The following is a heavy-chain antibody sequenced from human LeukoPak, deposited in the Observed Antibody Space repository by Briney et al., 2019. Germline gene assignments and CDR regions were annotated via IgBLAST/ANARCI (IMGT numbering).Heavy chain of an antibody. CDR2: ISSNRDTI. D-gene: IGHD5-12*01. Sequence: PGGSLRLSCAAVGFTFDTYPMNWVRQAPGRGLEWISYISSNRDTIYYAASVKGRFTISRDNARYSLYLQMNSLRDEDTAVYYCARGPGYGHYFDYWGQGALVTVSS. V-gene: IGHV3-48*02. J-gene: IGHJ4*02. CDR1: GFTFDTYP. CDR3: ARGPGYGHYFDY.